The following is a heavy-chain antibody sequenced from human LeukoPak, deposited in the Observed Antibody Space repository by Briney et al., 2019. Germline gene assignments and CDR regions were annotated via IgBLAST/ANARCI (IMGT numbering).Heavy chain of an antibody. D-gene: IGHD6-19*01. Sequence: GGSVRVSCTASGYTFNTYGINWVRQAPGQGLEWMGWISAYNGNTNYAKNFQGRITLTTDTSTSTAYMELTSLRFDDTAVYYCARDGRQWVPLNWFDPWGQGTLVIVSS. J-gene: IGHJ5*02. CDR1: GYTFNTYG. CDR2: ISAYNGNT. CDR3: ARDGRQWVPLNWFDP. V-gene: IGHV1-18*04.